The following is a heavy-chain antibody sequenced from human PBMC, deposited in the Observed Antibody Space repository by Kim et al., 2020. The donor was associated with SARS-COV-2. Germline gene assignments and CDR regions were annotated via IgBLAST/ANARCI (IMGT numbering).Heavy chain of an antibody. J-gene: IGHJ4*02. V-gene: IGHV3-21*01. CDR3: AGGEWLRSPFDY. D-gene: IGHD5-12*01. Sequence: YYADSVKGRFTISRDNAKNSLYLQMNSLSAEDTAVYYCAGGEWLRSPFDYWGQGTLVTVSS.